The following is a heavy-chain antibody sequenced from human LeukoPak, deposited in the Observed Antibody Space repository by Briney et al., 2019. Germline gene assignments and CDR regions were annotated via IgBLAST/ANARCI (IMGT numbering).Heavy chain of an antibody. D-gene: IGHD2-15*01. CDR3: ARDLGYCSGGSCY. CDR1: GYTFTSYG. Sequence: ASVKVSCKASGYTFTSYGISWVRQAPGQGLEWMGRINPNSGGTNYAQKFQGRVTMTRDTSISTAYMELSRLRSDDTAVYYCARDLGYCSGGSCYWGQGTLVTVSS. V-gene: IGHV1-2*06. J-gene: IGHJ4*02. CDR2: INPNSGGT.